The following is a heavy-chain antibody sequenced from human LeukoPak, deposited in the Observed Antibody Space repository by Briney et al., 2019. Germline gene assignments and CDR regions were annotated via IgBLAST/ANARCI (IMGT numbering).Heavy chain of an antibody. CDR2: IWYDGRDK. CDR1: GFTFSGCA. CDR3: AKDPYSYGSYFDY. J-gene: IGHJ4*02. Sequence: GGSLRLSCAASGFTFSGCAMHWVRQAPGKGLEWVAFIWYDGRDKYYADSVKGQFTISRDNSKNALYLQMNSLRAEDTAVYYCAKDPYSYGSYFDYWGQGTLVTVSS. V-gene: IGHV3-30*02. D-gene: IGHD5-18*01.